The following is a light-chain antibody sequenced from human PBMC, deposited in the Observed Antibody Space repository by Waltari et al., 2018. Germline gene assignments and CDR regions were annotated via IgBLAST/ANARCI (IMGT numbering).Light chain of an antibody. CDR3: QQYSSSSMFS. V-gene: IGKV1-5*03. CDR2: KTF. J-gene: IGKJ2*03. Sequence: DIQMTQSPSTLSASVGDRVTITCRASQSIGTLLAWFQQKPGNPPKLLIYKTFNLERGVPSRFSGSGSGTEFTLTITSLQPDDFATYYCQQYSSSSMFSFGQGTKLEIK. CDR1: QSIGTL.